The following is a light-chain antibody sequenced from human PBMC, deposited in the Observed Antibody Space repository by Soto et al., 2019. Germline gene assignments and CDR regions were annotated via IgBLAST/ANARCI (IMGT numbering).Light chain of an antibody. CDR3: TVWDDSLRGRL. J-gene: IGLJ2*01. V-gene: IGLV1-47*01. Sequence: SVVTQPPPASGAPRPRGTISFFGASSSIESNYVYWYQQLPGTAPRLLIYRNNQRPSGVPDRFSGSKSGTSASLAISALRSEDEADYYCTVWDDSLRGRLFGGGT. CDR1: SSSIESNY. CDR2: RNN.